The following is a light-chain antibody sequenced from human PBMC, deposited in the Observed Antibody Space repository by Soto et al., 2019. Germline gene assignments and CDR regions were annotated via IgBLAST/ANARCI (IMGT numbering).Light chain of an antibody. V-gene: IGKV3-20*01. CDR2: GAS. J-gene: IGKJ1*01. Sequence: EIVLTQSPGTLSLSPGERATLSCRASQTVSSRFLAWYQQKPGQAPRLLIYGASSRATGIPDRFSGSGSGTDFTLTISRLEPEDFAVYYCQQYGSSPTWTFGQGTKVDIK. CDR3: QQYGSSPTWT. CDR1: QTVSSRF.